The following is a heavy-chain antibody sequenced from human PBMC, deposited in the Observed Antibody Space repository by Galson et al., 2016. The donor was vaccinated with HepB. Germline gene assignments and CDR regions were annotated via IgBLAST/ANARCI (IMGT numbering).Heavy chain of an antibody. D-gene: IGHD5-18*01. CDR3: VRGLGNTASDY. CDR2: IYHTETT. J-gene: IGHJ4*02. CDR1: GLSVTSSNW. Sequence: SETLSLTCAVSGLSVTSSNWWNWVRQVPGKGLEWIAEIYHTETTNYNPSLRGRATISLDRSRNQFSLRLDSMTVADTAVYFCVRGLGNTASDYWGQGILVTVSS. V-gene: IGHV4-4*02.